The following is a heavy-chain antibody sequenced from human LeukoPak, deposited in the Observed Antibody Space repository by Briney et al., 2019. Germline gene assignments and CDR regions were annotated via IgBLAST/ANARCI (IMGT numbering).Heavy chain of an antibody. Sequence: SETLSLTCTVSGGSISSGNYYWSWIRQPPGKGLEWIGYIYYSGSTYYNPSLKNRIIISVDTSKNQFSLKLSSVTAADTAVYYCATYRGDYVGNWFDPWGQGILVTVSS. CDR2: IYYSGST. CDR1: GGSISSGNYY. CDR3: ATYRGDYVGNWFDP. J-gene: IGHJ5*02. V-gene: IGHV4-30-4*08. D-gene: IGHD4-17*01.